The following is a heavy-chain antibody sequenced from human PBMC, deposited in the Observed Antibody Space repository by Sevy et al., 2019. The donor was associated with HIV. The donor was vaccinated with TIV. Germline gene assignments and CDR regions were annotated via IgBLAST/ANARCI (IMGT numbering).Heavy chain of an antibody. CDR1: GGSISSYY. D-gene: IGHD3-22*01. CDR2: IYYSGST. J-gene: IGHJ6*02. Sequence: SETLSLTCTVSGGSISSYYWNWIRQPPGKGLEWIGYIYYSGSTNYNPSLKSGVTISVDTSKNQFSLKLSSVTAADTAVYYCDRSSEDSSGYYNNFYYYAMDVWSQGTTVTVSS. CDR3: DRSSEDSSGYYNNFYYYAMDV. V-gene: IGHV4-59*01.